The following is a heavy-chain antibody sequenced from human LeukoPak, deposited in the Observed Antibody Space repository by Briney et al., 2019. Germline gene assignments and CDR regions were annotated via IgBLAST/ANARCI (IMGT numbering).Heavy chain of an antibody. CDR2: MYYSGST. CDR3: ARLQRITMAGPDYWYFDL. Sequence: PSETLSLTCTVSGDSISSYYWSWIRQPPEKGLEWIGYMYYSGSTNYNPSLKSRVTISVDTSKTQFSLKMTSVTAADTSVYYCARLQRITMAGPDYWYFDLWGRGTLVTVSS. D-gene: IGHD3-10*01. CDR1: GDSISSYY. J-gene: IGHJ2*01. V-gene: IGHV4-59*01.